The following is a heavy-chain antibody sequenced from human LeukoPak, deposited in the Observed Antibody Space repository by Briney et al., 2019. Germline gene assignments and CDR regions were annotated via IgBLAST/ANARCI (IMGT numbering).Heavy chain of an antibody. CDR3: ARPLTATDPYYDFWSGYSCWFDP. Sequence: PSETLSLTCTVSGGSISSYYWSWIRQPPGKGLEWIGYIYTSGSTNYNPSLKSRVTISVDTSKNQFSLKLSSVTAADTAVYYCARPLTATDPYYDFWSGYSCWFDPWGQGTLVTVSS. CDR2: IYTSGST. V-gene: IGHV4-4*09. J-gene: IGHJ5*02. D-gene: IGHD3-3*01. CDR1: GGSISSYY.